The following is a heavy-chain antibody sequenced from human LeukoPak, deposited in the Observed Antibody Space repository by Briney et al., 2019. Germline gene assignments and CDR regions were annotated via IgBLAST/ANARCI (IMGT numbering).Heavy chain of an antibody. J-gene: IGHJ4*02. CDR2: INPSGGST. V-gene: IGHV1-46*01. Sequence: SSVKVSFKASGYTFTSYYMHWVRQAPGQGLEWMEIINPSGGSTSYAQKFQGRVTMTRDTSTSTVYMELSSLRSEDTAVYYCARALFTVTSPFDYWGQGTLVTVSS. CDR3: ARALFTVTSPFDY. CDR1: GYTFTSYY. D-gene: IGHD4-17*01.